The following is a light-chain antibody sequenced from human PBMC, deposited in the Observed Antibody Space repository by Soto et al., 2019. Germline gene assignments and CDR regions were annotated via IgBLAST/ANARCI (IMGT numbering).Light chain of an antibody. CDR3: QQYGSSNP. J-gene: IGKJ5*01. CDR2: GAS. CDR1: QRVSSSY. V-gene: IGKV3-20*01. Sequence: EIVLTQSPGTLSLSPGERATLSCRASQRVSSSYLAWYQQKPGQAPRLLIYGASSRDTGIPDRFSGSGSGTDFPLTISRLEPEDFAVYYCQQYGSSNPFGQGTRLETK.